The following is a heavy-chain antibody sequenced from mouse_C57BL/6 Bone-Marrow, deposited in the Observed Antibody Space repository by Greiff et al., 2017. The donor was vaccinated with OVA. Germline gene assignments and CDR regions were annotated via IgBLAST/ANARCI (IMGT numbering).Heavy chain of an antibody. CDR1: GYTFTDYY. CDR2: IYPGSGNT. J-gene: IGHJ2*01. Sequence: QVQLQQSGAELVRPGASVKLSCKASGYTFTDYYINWVKQRPGQGLEWIARIYPGSGNTYYNEKFKGKATLTAEKSSSTAYMQLSSLTSEDSAVYFCAGSSPFDYWGQGTTLTVSS. V-gene: IGHV1-76*01. CDR3: AGSSPFDY. D-gene: IGHD1-1*01.